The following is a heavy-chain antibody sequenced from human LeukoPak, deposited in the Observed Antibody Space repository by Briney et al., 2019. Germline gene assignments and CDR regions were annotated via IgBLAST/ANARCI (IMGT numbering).Heavy chain of an antibody. CDR1: GFTFSNYE. D-gene: IGHD3-16*02. CDR3: AREGPLPHY. CDR2: ISSSGGTI. V-gene: IGHV3-48*03. J-gene: IGHJ4*02. Sequence: GGSLRLSCAASGFTFSNYEMQWVRQAPGKGLEWVSYISSSGGTIYHTDSAKGRFTVSRDNAKNSLYLQMNSLRAEDTAMYYCAREGPLPHYWGQGTLVTVSS.